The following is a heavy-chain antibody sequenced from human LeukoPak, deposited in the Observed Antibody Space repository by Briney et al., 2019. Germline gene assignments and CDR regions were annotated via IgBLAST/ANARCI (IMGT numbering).Heavy chain of an antibody. V-gene: IGHV4-59*01. J-gene: IGHJ4*02. D-gene: IGHD4-17*01. CDR3: ARDYGDYFDY. CDR1: GGSISNYY. Sequence: PSETLSLTCTVSGGSISNYYWSWIRQPPGKGLEWIGYIDYSGSTNYNPSLKSRVIISVDTSKNQFSLKLSSVAAADTAVYYCARDYGDYFDYWGQGTLVTVSS. CDR2: IDYSGST.